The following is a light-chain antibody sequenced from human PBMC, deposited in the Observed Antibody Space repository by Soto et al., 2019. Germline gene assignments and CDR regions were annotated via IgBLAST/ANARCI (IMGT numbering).Light chain of an antibody. V-gene: IGLV2-8*01. CDR1: KSDIGVYDF. CDR3: KSYAGSNTYV. J-gene: IGLJ1*01. Sequence: QSVLTQPPSASGSPGQSVTISCTGTKSDIGVYDFVSWYQHHPDKAPRLIIYEVVQRPSGVPDRFSGSKSGNTASLTVSGLQAADEADYFCKSYAGSNTYVFGSGTKVTV. CDR2: EVV.